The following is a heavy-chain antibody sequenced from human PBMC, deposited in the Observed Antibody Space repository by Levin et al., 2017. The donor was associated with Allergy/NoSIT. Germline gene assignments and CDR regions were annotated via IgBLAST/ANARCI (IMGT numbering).Heavy chain of an antibody. V-gene: IGHV4-59*01. CDR3: ALWDGGNSVGAFDI. CDR2: IYYSGST. Sequence: SETLSLTCTVSGGSISSYYWSWIRQPPGKGLEWIGYIYYSGSTNYNPSLKSRVTISVDTSKNQFSLKLSSVTAADTAVYYCALWDGGNSVGAFDIWGQGTMVTVSS. D-gene: IGHD4-23*01. J-gene: IGHJ3*02. CDR1: GGSISSYY.